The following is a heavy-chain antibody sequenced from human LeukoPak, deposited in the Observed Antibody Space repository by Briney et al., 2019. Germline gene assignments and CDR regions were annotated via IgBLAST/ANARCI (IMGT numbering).Heavy chain of an antibody. V-gene: IGHV4-59*08. Sequence: SETLSLTCTVSGGSISTYYWSWIRQPPGKGLEWIEYIYYSGSTNYNPSLKSRVTISVDTSKKQLTLKLSSVTAADTAVYYCARHSRDYYDSRGAFDIWGQGTMVTVSS. CDR2: IYYSGST. CDR3: ARHSRDYYDSRGAFDI. D-gene: IGHD3-22*01. CDR1: GGSISTYY. J-gene: IGHJ3*02.